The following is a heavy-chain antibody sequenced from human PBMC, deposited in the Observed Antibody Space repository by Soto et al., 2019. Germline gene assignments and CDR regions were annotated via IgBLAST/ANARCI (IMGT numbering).Heavy chain of an antibody. Sequence: SETLSLTCTVSGGSISSYHWSWIRQPPGKGLEWIGHIYHSGSTNYNPSLKSRVSISVDTSKNQFSLRLSSVTAADTAVYYCARGRYGSGSYSGNNWFDPWGQGTLVTVPS. CDR3: ARGRYGSGSYSGNNWFDP. J-gene: IGHJ5*02. D-gene: IGHD3-10*01. V-gene: IGHV4-59*01. CDR2: IYHSGST. CDR1: GGSISSYH.